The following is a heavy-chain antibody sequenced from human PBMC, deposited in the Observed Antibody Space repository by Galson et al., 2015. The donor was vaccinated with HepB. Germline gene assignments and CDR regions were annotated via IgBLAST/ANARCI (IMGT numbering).Heavy chain of an antibody. Sequence: PALVKPTQTLTLTCTFSGFSLSTSGMRVSWIRQPPGKALEWLARIDWDDDKFYSTSLKTRLTISKDTSKNQVVLTMTNMDPVDTATYYWARSSGYDYYYYYGMDVWGQGTTVTVSS. CDR1: GFSLSTSGMR. CDR3: ARSSGYDYYYYYGMDV. V-gene: IGHV2-70*04. CDR2: IDWDDDK. J-gene: IGHJ6*02. D-gene: IGHD5-12*01.